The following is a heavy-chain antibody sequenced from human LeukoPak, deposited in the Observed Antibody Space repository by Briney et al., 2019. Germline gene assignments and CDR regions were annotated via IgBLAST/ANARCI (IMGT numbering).Heavy chain of an antibody. Sequence: PGGSLRLSCAASGFTFSSYAMSWVRQAPGKGLEWVSGISWNSGSIGYADSVKGRFTISRDNAKNSLYLQMNSLRAEDTALYYCAKDMRRDSSSWYSGYFQHWGQGTLVTVSS. CDR3: AKDMRRDSSSWYSGYFQH. J-gene: IGHJ1*01. D-gene: IGHD6-13*01. V-gene: IGHV3-9*01. CDR1: GFTFSSYA. CDR2: ISWNSGSI.